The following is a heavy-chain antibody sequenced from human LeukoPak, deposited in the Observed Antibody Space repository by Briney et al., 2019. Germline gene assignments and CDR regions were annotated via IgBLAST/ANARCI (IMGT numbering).Heavy chain of an antibody. D-gene: IGHD3-22*01. CDR3: ASTSSGSSGFDY. Sequence: SETLSLTCTVSGGSISSSSYYWGWIRQPPGKGLEWIGSIYYSGSTYYNPSLKSRVTISVDKSKNQFSLKLSSVTAADTAVFYCASTSSGSSGFDYWGQGTLVTVSS. CDR1: GGSISSSSYY. CDR2: IYYSGST. J-gene: IGHJ4*02. V-gene: IGHV4-39*07.